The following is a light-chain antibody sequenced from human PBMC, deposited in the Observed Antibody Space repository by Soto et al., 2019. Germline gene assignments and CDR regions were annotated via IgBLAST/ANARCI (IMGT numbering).Light chain of an antibody. CDR1: QSVGSY. CDR2: GAS. V-gene: IGKV3-15*01. CDR3: QQYDSWPPSYT. Sequence: EIVMTQSPATLSVSLGDRATLSCRASQSVGSYLAWYQQKPGQAPRLLIYGASTRATGIPARFRGSGSETDFTLTISSLPSEDFAVYYCQQYDSWPPSYTFGHGTKLEIK. J-gene: IGKJ2*01.